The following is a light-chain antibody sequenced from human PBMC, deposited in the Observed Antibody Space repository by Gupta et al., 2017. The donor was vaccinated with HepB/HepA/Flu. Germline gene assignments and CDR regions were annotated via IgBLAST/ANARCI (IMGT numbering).Light chain of an antibody. CDR2: TKN. V-gene: IGLV3-19*01. CDR3: NSRDTSGNHYV. CDR1: SPRTYY. Sequence: SSELTQDPAVSVALGQTVRITCQGDSPRTYYASWYQQKPGQAPVLVIYTKNNRPSGIPDRFSGSSSGDTASLTITGAQAEDEADYYCNSRDTSGNHYVFGTGTKVTVL. J-gene: IGLJ1*01.